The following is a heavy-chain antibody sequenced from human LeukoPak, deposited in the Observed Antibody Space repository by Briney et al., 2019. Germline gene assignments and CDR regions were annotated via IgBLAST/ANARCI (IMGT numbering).Heavy chain of an antibody. Sequence: GGSLRLSCAASGFTFSSYAMSWVRQAPGKGLEWVSAISGSGGSTYYADSVKGRFTISRDNSRNTLYLQMNSLRAEDTAVYYCAKALGFGYSYGYGGYYFDCWGQGTLVTVSS. CDR3: AKALGFGYSYGYGGYYFDC. D-gene: IGHD5-18*01. CDR1: GFTFSSYA. V-gene: IGHV3-23*01. CDR2: ISGSGGST. J-gene: IGHJ4*02.